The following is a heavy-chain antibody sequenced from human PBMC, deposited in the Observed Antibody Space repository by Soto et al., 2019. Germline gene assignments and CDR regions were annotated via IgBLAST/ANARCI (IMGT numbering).Heavy chain of an antibody. J-gene: IGHJ5*02. V-gene: IGHV1-3*01. Sequence: ASVKVSCKASGYTFTSYAMHWVRQAPGQRLEWMGWINAGNGNTKYSQKFQGRVTITRDTSASTAYMELSSLRSEDTAMYYCARLEATRTTWFAGPYNWFDPWGEGTLVTVSS. CDR2: INAGNGNT. CDR1: GYTFTSYA. CDR3: ARLEATRTTWFAGPYNWFDP. D-gene: IGHD3-10*01.